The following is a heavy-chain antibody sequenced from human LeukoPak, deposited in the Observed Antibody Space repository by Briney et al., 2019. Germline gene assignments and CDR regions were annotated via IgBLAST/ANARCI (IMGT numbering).Heavy chain of an antibody. J-gene: IGHJ4*02. CDR1: GVSISTSRYY. Sequence: SETLSLTCTVSGVSISTSRYYWGWIRQPPGKGLEWIGEIYHSGSTNYNPSLKSRVTISVDKSKNQFSLKLSSVTAADTAVYYCASIAVADPQDYWGQGTLVTVSS. D-gene: IGHD6-19*01. CDR2: IYHSGST. V-gene: IGHV4-39*07. CDR3: ASIAVADPQDY.